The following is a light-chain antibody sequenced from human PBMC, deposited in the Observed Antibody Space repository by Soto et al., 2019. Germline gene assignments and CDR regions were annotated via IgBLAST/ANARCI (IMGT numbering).Light chain of an antibody. V-gene: IGLV2-8*01. CDR3: SSYTSSNTLV. CDR2: EVS. Sequence: QSALTQPPSASGSPGQSVTISCTGTSSDVGGYKYVSWYQQHPGKAPKLMIYEVSKRPSGVPDRFSGSKSGNTASLTVSGLQTEDEADYYCSSYTSSNTLVFGGGTQLTVL. CDR1: SSDVGGYKY. J-gene: IGLJ2*01.